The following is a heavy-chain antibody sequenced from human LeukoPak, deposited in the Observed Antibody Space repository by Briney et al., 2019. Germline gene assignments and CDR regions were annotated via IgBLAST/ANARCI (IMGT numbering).Heavy chain of an antibody. CDR1: GYRLTSYG. J-gene: IGHJ4*02. D-gene: IGHD6-13*01. V-gene: IGHV1-18*01. CDR2: ISTYNGNT. Sequence: ASVKVSCKASGYRLTSYGISWVRQAPGQGLEWMGWISTYNGNTNYAQKFQDRVTMTTDTSTSTAYMELRSLRSDDTAVYYCARYSVSYSSSWHYYFDYWGQGTLVAVSS. CDR3: ARYSVSYSSSWHYYFDY.